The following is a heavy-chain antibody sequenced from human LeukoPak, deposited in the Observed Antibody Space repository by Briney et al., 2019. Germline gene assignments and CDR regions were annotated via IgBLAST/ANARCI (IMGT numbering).Heavy chain of an antibody. CDR3: ASTGYYDFWSGYEYAFGI. V-gene: IGHV4-39*01. CDR2: IYYSGST. CDR1: GGSISSSSHY. Sequence: SETLSLTCTVSGGSISSSSHYWGWIRQPPGKGLEWIGSIYYSGSTYYNPSLKSRVTISVDTSKNQFSLKLSSVTAADTAVYYCASTGYYDFWSGYEYAFGIWGQGTMVTVSS. J-gene: IGHJ3*02. D-gene: IGHD3-3*01.